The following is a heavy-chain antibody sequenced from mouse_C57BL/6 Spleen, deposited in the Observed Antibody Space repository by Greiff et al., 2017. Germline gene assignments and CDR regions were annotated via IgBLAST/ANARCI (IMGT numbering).Heavy chain of an antibody. D-gene: IGHD4-1*01. Sequence: EVQGVESGGGLVKPGGSLKLSCAASGFTFSSYAMSWVRQTPEKRLAWVATISDGGSYHYYPANVKGRFTISRDNAKNNLYMQMSHLKSEDTAMYYCARNWDGGDWGQGTTLTVSS. J-gene: IGHJ2*01. CDR2: ISDGGSYH. CDR1: GFTFSSYA. CDR3: ARNWDGGD. V-gene: IGHV5-4*01.